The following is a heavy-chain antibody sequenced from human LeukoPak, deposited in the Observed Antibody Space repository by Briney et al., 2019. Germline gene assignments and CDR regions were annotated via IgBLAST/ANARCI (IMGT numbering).Heavy chain of an antibody. CDR2: INWNGGST. CDR3: ARGRYSGSYIGGSFDY. Sequence: GGSLRLSCAASGFTFDDYGMSWVRQAPGKGLEWVSGINWNGGSTGYADSVKGRFTISRDNAKNSLYLQMNSLRAEDTALYYCARGRYSGSYIGGSFDYWGQGTLVTVSS. CDR1: GFTFDDYG. J-gene: IGHJ4*02. V-gene: IGHV3-20*04. D-gene: IGHD1-26*01.